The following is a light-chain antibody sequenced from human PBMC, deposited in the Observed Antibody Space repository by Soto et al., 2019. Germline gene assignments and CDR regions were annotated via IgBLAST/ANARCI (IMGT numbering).Light chain of an antibody. CDR2: DAS. J-gene: IGKJ5*01. V-gene: IGKV3-11*01. CDR3: QRGDT. Sequence: EIVLTQSPATLSLSPGERATLSCRASQSVSSNLAWYQQKPGQAPRLLIYDASNRATGIPARFSGSGSGTDFTLTISSLEPEDFADNYCQRGDTFGQGTRLEIK. CDR1: QSVSSN.